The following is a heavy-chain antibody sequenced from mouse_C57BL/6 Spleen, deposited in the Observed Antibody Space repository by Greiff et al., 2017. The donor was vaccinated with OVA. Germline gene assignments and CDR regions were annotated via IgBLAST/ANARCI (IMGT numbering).Heavy chain of an antibody. J-gene: IGHJ1*03. Sequence: EVKLQESGPGLVKPPQSLSLTCSVTGYSITSGYYWNWIRQFPGNKLEWMGYISYDGSNNYNPSLKNRISITRDTSKNQFFLKLNSVTTEDTATYYCARGRWYFDVWGTGTTVTVSS. V-gene: IGHV3-6*01. CDR3: ARGRWYFDV. CDR1: GYSITSGYY. CDR2: ISYDGSN.